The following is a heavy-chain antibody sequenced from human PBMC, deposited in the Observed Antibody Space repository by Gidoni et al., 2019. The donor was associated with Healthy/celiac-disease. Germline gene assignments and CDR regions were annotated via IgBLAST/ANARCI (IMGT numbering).Heavy chain of an antibody. CDR2: ISYDGSNK. Sequence: QVQLVESGGGVVQPGRSLRLSCAASGFTFSSYGMHWVRQAPGKGLEWVAVISYDGSNKYYADYVKGRFTISRDNSKNTLYLQMNSLRAEDTAVYYCAKDGGGYSYGYDYWGQGTLVTVSS. D-gene: IGHD5-18*01. J-gene: IGHJ4*02. CDR3: AKDGGGYSYGYDY. V-gene: IGHV3-30*18. CDR1: GFTFSSYG.